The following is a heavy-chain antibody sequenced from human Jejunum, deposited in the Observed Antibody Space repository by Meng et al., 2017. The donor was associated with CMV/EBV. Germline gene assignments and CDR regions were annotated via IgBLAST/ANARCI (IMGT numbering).Heavy chain of an antibody. CDR3: VNRAWLES. Sequence: VRLLGSGGGLVQPEGSLRVSCAASGFTFSSQTMSWVRQAPGKGLEWVSNIADSGGSTYYADSVKGRFTISRDNSKNTLYLQMNSLRAEDTAVYYCVNRAWLESWGQGTLVTVSS. J-gene: IGHJ5*01. CDR2: IADSGGST. CDR1: GFTFSSQT. V-gene: IGHV3-23*01.